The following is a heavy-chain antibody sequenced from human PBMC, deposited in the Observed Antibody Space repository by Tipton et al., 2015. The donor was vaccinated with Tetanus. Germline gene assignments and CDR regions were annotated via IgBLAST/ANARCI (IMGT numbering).Heavy chain of an antibody. CDR2: ISPESGGT. J-gene: IGHJ4*02. V-gene: IGHV1-46*01. CDR1: GYTFTNYY. Sequence: QSGPEVKEPGASVKVSCKASGYTFTNYYMNWVRQAPGQGLEWMGIISPESGGTKYEQKFQGRVTMTVEKSTSTVYMDLSRLTSEVTAVYYCARYVSSGVTFDYWSQGTLVTVPS. D-gene: IGHD3-22*01. CDR3: ARYVSSGVTFDY.